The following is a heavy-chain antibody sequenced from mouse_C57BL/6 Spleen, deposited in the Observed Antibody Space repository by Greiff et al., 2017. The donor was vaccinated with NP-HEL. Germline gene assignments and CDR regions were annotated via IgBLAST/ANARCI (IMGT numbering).Heavy chain of an antibody. CDR3: ARSNYYGSILFDY. CDR2: IYPGDGDT. Sequence: VQLQQSGPELVKPGASVKISCKASGYAFSSSWMTWVKQRPGKGLEWIGRIYPGDGDTNYNGKFKGKVTLTADKSSSKAYMQLSSLTSEDSAVYFCARSNYYGSILFDYWGQGTTLTVSS. CDR1: GYAFSSSW. D-gene: IGHD1-1*01. V-gene: IGHV1-82*01. J-gene: IGHJ2*01.